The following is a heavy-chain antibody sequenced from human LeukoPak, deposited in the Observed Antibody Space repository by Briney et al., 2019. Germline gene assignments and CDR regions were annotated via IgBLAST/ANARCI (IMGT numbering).Heavy chain of an antibody. CDR1: GGSISSSSYY. Sequence: SETLSLTCTVSGGSISSSSYYWGWIRQPPGKGLEWIGSIYYSGSTYYNPSLKSRVTISVDTSKNQFSLKLSSVTAADTAVYYCARVSCSSNNWFDPWGQGTLVTVSS. V-gene: IGHV4-39*07. CDR2: IYYSGST. CDR3: ARVSCSSNNWFDP. J-gene: IGHJ5*02. D-gene: IGHD6-13*01.